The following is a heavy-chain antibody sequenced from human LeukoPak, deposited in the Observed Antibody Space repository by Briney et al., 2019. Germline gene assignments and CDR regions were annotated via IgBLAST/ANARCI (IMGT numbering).Heavy chain of an antibody. CDR2: IYSGGST. CDR3: ARDRDILTGFVFDV. D-gene: IGHD3-9*01. CDR1: GFSVSSND. Sequence: GGSLRLSCAASGFSVSSNDMSWVRQAPGKGLEWVSVIYSGGSTYFAASVKGRFAISRDNSKNTLYLQMNSLGAEDTAVYYCARDRDILTGFVFDVWGQGSMVTVSS. J-gene: IGHJ3*01. V-gene: IGHV3-66*01.